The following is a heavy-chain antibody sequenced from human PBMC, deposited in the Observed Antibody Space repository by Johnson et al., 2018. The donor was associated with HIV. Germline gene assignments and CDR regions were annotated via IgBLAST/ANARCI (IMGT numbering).Heavy chain of an antibody. CDR2: ISYDGGKK. CDR1: GFTFSNYD. D-gene: IGHD2-21*01. Sequence: QVQLVESGGGVVQPGRSLRLSCAASGFTFSNYDMDWVRQAPGKGLEWVVGISYDGGKKYYRDSVTGRFTISRDNSNNTWYLQMNSLRTEDSGVYYCAKAYCPGCDAFEIWGQGTMVTVSS. CDR3: AKAYCPGCDAFEI. J-gene: IGHJ3*02. V-gene: IGHV3-30*18.